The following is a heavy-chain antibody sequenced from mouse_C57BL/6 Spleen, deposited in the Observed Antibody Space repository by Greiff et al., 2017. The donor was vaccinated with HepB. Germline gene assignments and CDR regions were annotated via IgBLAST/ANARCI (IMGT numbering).Heavy chain of an antibody. CDR3: ARWGLRGAY. CDR2: IYPSDSET. J-gene: IGHJ3*01. D-gene: IGHD2-4*01. CDR1: GYTFTSYW. V-gene: IGHV1-61*01. Sequence: QVQLKQPGAELVRPGSSVKLSCKASGYTFTSYWMDWVKQRPGQGLEWIGNIYPSDSETHYNQKFKDKATLTVDKSSSTAYMQLSSLTSEDSAVYYCARWGLRGAYWGQGTLVTVSA.